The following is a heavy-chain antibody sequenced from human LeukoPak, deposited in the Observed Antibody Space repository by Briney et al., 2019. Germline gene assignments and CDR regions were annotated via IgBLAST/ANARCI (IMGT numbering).Heavy chain of an antibody. J-gene: IGHJ5*02. CDR3: AREIRGYCSSTSCYTWFDP. CDR1: GGSISSGNYY. CDR2: IYYSGST. V-gene: IGHV4-31*03. Sequence: PSETLSLTCTVSGGSISSGNYYWSWIRQHPGKGLEWIGYIYYSGSTYYNPSLKSRVTISVDTSKNQFSLKLSSVTAADTAVYYCAREIRGYCSSTSCYTWFDPWGRGTLVTVSS. D-gene: IGHD2-2*02.